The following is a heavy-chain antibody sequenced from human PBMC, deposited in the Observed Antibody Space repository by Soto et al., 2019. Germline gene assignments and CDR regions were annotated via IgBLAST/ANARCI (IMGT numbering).Heavy chain of an antibody. J-gene: IGHJ4*02. V-gene: IGHV3-48*02. CDR3: ARDRRDVVATGFDF. CDR1: GFTFETYS. Sequence: EVQLVESGGGLVQHGGSLRLSCVASGFTFETYSMNWVRQAPVKGLEWVSYTRSSSFTIYYADSVKGRFTISRDNAKNSRYLQMNSLRDEDTAVYYCARDRRDVVATGFDFWGQGTLVTVSS. CDR2: TRSSSFTI. D-gene: IGHD5-12*01.